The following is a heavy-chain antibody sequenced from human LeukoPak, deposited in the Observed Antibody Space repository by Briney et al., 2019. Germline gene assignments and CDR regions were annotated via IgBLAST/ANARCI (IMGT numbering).Heavy chain of an antibody. CDR1: GYSISSGYS. V-gene: IGHV4-38-2*01. J-gene: IGHJ4*02. Sequence: KPSETLSLTCAVSGYSISSGYSWGWIRQPPGKGLEWIGSIHQSGTTHYNPSLRSRVTISVDTSKNQLSLKLSSVTAADTAVYYCARGIGWGGPTGDYWGQGTLVTVSS. CDR2: IHQSGTT. CDR3: ARGIGWGGPTGDY. D-gene: IGHD3-16*01.